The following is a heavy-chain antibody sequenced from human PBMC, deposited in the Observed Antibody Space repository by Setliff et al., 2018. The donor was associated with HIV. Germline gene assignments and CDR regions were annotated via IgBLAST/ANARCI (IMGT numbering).Heavy chain of an antibody. J-gene: IGHJ3*02. Sequence: VASVKVSCKASGYSFTSYGLSWVRQAPGQGLGWMGSITTYNGGTNYAQKFQGRVTMTTDTSTSTAYMELRSLRSDDTAVYYCTRGGYSGAFLDAFDIWGQGTMVTVS. CDR3: TRGGYSGAFLDAFDI. CDR1: GYSFTSYG. CDR2: ITTYNGGT. D-gene: IGHD1-26*01. V-gene: IGHV1-18*01.